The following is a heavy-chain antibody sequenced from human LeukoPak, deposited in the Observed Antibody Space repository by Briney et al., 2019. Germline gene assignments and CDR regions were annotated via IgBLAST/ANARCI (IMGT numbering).Heavy chain of an antibody. CDR2: MSTNSGDT. CDR3: ARGPPNWGYDY. D-gene: IGHD7-27*01. Sequence: ASVKVSCKASGYTFTSYDFNWVRQPTGQGPGWMGWMSTNSGDTGYAQKFQDRVKMTRNTFISTAYMELSSLRSDDTAVYYCARGPPNWGYDYWGPGTLVTVSS. CDR1: GYTFTSYD. J-gene: IGHJ4*02. V-gene: IGHV1-8*01.